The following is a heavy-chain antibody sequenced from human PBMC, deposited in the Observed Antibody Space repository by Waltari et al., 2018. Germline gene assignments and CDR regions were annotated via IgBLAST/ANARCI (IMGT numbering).Heavy chain of an antibody. D-gene: IGHD3-22*01. V-gene: IGHV3-53*01. CDR1: GFTLRNNY. CDR3: ARDVTYDRSKDPHGMDV. CDR2: IYRDGST. Sequence: EVLLVEFGGGLIQPGGSLRLSCGAAGFTLRNNYVSWVRQAPGRGLWWVSVIYRDGSTRYADSVKGRFTMSRDDSQNTVYLQMNSLRTEDTAIYYCARDVTYDRSKDPHGMDVWGQGTAVTVSS. J-gene: IGHJ6*02.